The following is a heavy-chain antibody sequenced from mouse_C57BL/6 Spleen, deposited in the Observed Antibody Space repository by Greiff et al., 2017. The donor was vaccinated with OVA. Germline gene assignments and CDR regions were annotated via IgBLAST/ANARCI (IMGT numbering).Heavy chain of an antibody. CDR2: IRSKSSNYAT. Sequence: EVKLVESGGGLVQPPGSLKLSCAASGFTFNTYAMHWVRQAPGKGLEWVARIRSKSSNYATSYADSVKDRFTISRDDSQSMLYLQMDHLKTEYTAMDYCVGALTTLRYFDVWGTGTTVTVSS. V-gene: IGHV10-3*01. D-gene: IGHD1-1*01. CDR1: GFTFNTYA. J-gene: IGHJ1*03. CDR3: VGALTTLRYFDV.